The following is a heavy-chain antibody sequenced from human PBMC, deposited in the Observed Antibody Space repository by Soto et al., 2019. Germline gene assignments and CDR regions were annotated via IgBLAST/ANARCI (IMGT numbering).Heavy chain of an antibody. CDR3: ARNDGLGGPLDH. CDR1: GYTFTSYW. J-gene: IGHJ4*02. CDR2: FDCSDSYI. Sequence: VQLVQSEAEMKKPGESLTISCKGSGYTFTSYWINWVRQMPGQGPEWVATFDCSDSYINYSPSFQGHVTISADKSVSTAYLQRSSLKASDSAMYYCARNDGLGGPLDHWGLGTLVTVSS. V-gene: IGHV5-10-1*01. D-gene: IGHD3-16*01.